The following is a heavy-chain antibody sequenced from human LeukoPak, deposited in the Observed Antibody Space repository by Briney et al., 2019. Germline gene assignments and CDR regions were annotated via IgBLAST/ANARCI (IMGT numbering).Heavy chain of an antibody. D-gene: IGHD4-17*01. CDR2: IKADGSIT. Sequence: GGSLRLSCAASGFTFSNYWMHWVRQAPGKGVVWVSRIKADGSITSYADSAKGRFTISRDNAKNTLYLQMNSLRAEDTAVYYCARDRVPYGDYSLDFWGQGTLVTVSS. CDR3: ARDRVPYGDYSLDF. V-gene: IGHV3-74*01. J-gene: IGHJ4*02. CDR1: GFTFSNYW.